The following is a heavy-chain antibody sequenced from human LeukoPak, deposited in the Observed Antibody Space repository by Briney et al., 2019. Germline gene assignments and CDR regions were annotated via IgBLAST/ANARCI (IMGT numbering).Heavy chain of an antibody. Sequence: NPSETLSLTCTVSGGSISSYYWSWIRQPPGKGLEWIGYIYYSGSTNYNPSLKSRVTISVDTSKNQFSLKLSSVTAADTAVYYCARDYYDVLAFDIWGQGTMVTVSS. CDR1: GGSISSYY. CDR3: ARDYYDVLAFDI. J-gene: IGHJ3*02. CDR2: IYYSGST. V-gene: IGHV4-59*01. D-gene: IGHD3-22*01.